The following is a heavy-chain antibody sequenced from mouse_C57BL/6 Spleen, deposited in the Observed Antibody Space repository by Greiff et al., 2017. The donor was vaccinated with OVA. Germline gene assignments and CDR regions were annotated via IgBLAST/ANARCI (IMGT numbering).Heavy chain of an antibody. CDR1: GYTFTDYC. CDR2: INPNNGGT. V-gene: IGHV1-26*01. Sequence: EVQLQQSGPELVKPGASVKISCKASGYTFTDYCMNWVKQSHGKSLEWIGDINPNNGGTSYNQKFKGKATLTVDKSSSTAYMELRSLTSEDSAVYYCAGADYFDYWGQGTTLTVSS. CDR3: AGADYFDY. J-gene: IGHJ2*01.